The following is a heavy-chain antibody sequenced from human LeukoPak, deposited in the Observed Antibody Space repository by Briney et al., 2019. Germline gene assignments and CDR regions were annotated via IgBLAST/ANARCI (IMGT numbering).Heavy chain of an antibody. V-gene: IGHV3-74*01. D-gene: IGHD6-19*01. Sequence: GGSLRLSCAASGFTFSDYAMSWVRQAPGKGLVWVSGINTDGSNTNYADSVKGRITISRDNAKNTLYLQMNSLRAEDTAVYYCARVLAVADPGEYYFDYWGQGTLVTVSS. CDR3: ARVLAVADPGEYYFDY. J-gene: IGHJ4*02. CDR2: INTDGSNT. CDR1: GFTFSDYA.